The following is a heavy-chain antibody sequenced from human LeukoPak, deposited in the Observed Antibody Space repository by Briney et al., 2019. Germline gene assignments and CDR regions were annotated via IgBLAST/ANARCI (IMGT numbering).Heavy chain of an antibody. D-gene: IGHD3-22*01. CDR2: IYTSGGT. V-gene: IGHV4-4*07. J-gene: IGHJ3*02. Sequence: SETLSLTCTVSGGSISRYYWSWIRQPAGEGLEWIGRIYTSGGTSYNPSLKSRVTVSVDTSKNQFSLKLSSVTAADTAVYYCARETRHYYDSSGYSDAFDIWGQGTMVTVSS. CDR3: ARETRHYYDSSGYSDAFDI. CDR1: GGSISRYY.